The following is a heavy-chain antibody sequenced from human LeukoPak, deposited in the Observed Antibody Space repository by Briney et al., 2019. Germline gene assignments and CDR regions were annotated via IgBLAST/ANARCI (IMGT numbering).Heavy chain of an antibody. D-gene: IGHD4-17*01. J-gene: IGHJ6*03. V-gene: IGHV4-39*07. CDR1: GGSISSRSYY. Sequence: SETLSLTCTVSGGSISSRSYYWSWIRQPPGKGLEWIGEINHSGSTNYNPSLKSRVTISVDTSKNQFSLKLSSVTAADTAVYYCARVNDGDRYYYYYYMDVWGKGTTVTVSS. CDR3: ARVNDGDRYYYYYYMDV. CDR2: INHSGST.